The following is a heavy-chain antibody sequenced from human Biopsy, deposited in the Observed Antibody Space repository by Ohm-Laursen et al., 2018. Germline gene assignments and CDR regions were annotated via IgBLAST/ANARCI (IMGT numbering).Heavy chain of an antibody. CDR3: ARERQFRFLEGAFDY. D-gene: IGHD3-3*01. CDR1: TFSNSDNY. V-gene: IGHV4-59*01. Sequence: SVTLSFTCPVSTFSNSDNYWNWIRQPTGKGRQAIGYITSGGRAKYNPSLKSRLTISLKTSKNQLSLRLSSVTAADSAIYYCARERQFRFLEGAFDYWGQGILVTVSS. CDR2: ITSGGRA. J-gene: IGHJ4*02.